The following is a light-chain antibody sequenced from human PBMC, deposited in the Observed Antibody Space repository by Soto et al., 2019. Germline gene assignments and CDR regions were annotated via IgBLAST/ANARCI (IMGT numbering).Light chain of an antibody. CDR3: QQYYSTPPT. J-gene: IGKJ1*01. CDR1: QIVLYSSNNKNY. Sequence: IVMTQSPDSLAVSVGERATINRKSSQIVLYSSNNKNYLAWYQQKPGQPPKLLIYWASTRESGVPDRFSGSGSGTDFTLTISSLQAEDVAVYYCQQYYSTPPTFGQGTKVDIK. V-gene: IGKV4-1*01. CDR2: WAS.